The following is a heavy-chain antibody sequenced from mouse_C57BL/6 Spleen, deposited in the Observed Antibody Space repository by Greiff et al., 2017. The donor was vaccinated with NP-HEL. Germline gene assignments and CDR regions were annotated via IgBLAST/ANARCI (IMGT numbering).Heavy chain of an antibody. CDR3: ARGSGSSYGYFDV. CDR2: ISDGGSYT. V-gene: IGHV5-4*03. J-gene: IGHJ1*03. CDR1: GFTFSSYA. Sequence: EVKLMESGGGLVKPGGSLKLSCAASGFTFSSYAMSWVRQTPEKRLEWVATISDGGSYTYYPDNVKGRFTISRDNAKNNLYLQMSHLKSEDTAMYYCARGSGSSYGYFDVWGTGTTVTVSS. D-gene: IGHD1-1*01.